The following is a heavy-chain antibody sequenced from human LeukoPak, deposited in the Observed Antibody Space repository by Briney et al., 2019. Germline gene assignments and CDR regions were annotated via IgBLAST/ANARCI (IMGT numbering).Heavy chain of an antibody. CDR1: GFTFDDYA. CDR2: ISWNSGSI. V-gene: IGHV3-9*01. J-gene: IGHJ4*02. Sequence: PGRSLRLSCAASGFTFDDYAMPWVRQAPGKGLEWVSGISWNSGSIGYADSVKGRFTISRDNAKNSLYLQINSLRAEDTALYYCVKDNGYYYDSSGQNFDYWGQGTLVTVSS. CDR3: VKDNGYYYDSSGQNFDY. D-gene: IGHD3-22*01.